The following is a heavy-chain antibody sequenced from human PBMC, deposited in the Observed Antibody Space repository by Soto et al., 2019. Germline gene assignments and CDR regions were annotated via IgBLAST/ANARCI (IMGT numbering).Heavy chain of an antibody. D-gene: IGHD3-22*01. CDR1: GGPIRSGDYY. Sequence: PSETLSLTCTVSGGPIRSGDYYWSWIRQPPGKGLEWIGYIYYSGSTYYNPSLMSRVTISVDTSKNRFSLKLRPVTAADTAVYYCARTSYYDSSGLYGGYFDYWGQGTLVTVSS. CDR2: IYYSGST. CDR3: ARTSYYDSSGLYGGYFDY. V-gene: IGHV4-30-4*01. J-gene: IGHJ4*02.